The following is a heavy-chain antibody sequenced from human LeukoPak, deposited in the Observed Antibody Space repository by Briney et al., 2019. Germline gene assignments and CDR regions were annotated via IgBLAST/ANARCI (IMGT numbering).Heavy chain of an antibody. D-gene: IGHD3-3*01. CDR3: AKCSGTYYDFWSGYYPSAFDI. CDR1: GFTFDDYA. J-gene: IGHJ3*02. CDR2: ISWSSGSI. V-gene: IGHV3-9*01. Sequence: GRSLRLSCAASGFTFDDYAMHWVRQAPGKGLEWVSGISWSSGSIGYADSVKGRFTISRDNAKNSLYLQMNSLRAEDTALYYCAKCSGTYYDFWSGYYPSAFDIWGQGTMVTVSS.